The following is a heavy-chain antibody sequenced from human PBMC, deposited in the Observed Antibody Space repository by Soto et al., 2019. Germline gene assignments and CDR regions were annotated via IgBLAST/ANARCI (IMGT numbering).Heavy chain of an antibody. J-gene: IGHJ4*02. V-gene: IGHV4-59*01. Sequence: QVQLQESGPGLVKPSETLSLTCTVSGGSISSYYWSWIRQPPGKGLEWIGYIYYSGSTKYNPSLKSRVTISVDTSKNQFSLKLSSVTAADTAVYYCARRYGTTFDYWGQGTLVTVSS. CDR3: ARRYGTTFDY. D-gene: IGHD1-7*01. CDR1: GGSISSYY. CDR2: IYYSGST.